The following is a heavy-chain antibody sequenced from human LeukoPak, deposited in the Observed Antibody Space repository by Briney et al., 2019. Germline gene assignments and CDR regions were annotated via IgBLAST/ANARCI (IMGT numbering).Heavy chain of an antibody. CDR2: ISWNGGDT. CDR3: TRVGYTSSAFGVPYYYYYMDV. D-gene: IGHD6-6*01. J-gene: IGHJ6*03. V-gene: IGHV3-20*04. CDR1: GFKFDDYG. Sequence: GGSLRLSCAASGFKFDDYGMTWVRQTAGKGLEWVSGISWNGGDTGYADSVKGRFTMSRDNANNSLYLQMNSLRAEDTAIYYCTRVGYTSSAFGVPYYYYYMDVWGKGTTVTVSS.